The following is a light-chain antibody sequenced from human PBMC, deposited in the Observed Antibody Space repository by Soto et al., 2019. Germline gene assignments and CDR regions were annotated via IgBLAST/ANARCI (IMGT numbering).Light chain of an antibody. CDR3: SSYTGISTVV. J-gene: IGLJ2*01. CDR1: SSDVGGYNY. Sequence: QTVLTQPASVSGSPGQSITISCTGTSSDVGGYNYVSWYQQHPGKAPKLIIYEVSDRPSGVSNRFSGSKSGNTASLTISGLQAEDEADYYCSSYTGISTVVFGGGTKLTVL. V-gene: IGLV2-14*01. CDR2: EVS.